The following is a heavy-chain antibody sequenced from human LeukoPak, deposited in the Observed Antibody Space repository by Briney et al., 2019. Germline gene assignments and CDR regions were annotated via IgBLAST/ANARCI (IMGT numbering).Heavy chain of an antibody. J-gene: IGHJ6*02. CDR1: GFSFSRYW. Sequence: GGSLRLSCAASGFSFSRYWMHWVRQAPGKGLVWVSRMNSDGSSTNYADSVKGRFTISRDNAKNSLYLQMNSLRAEDTAVYYCARERIVATTQHYYYFGMDVWGQGTTVTVSS. CDR3: ARERIVATTQHYYYFGMDV. CDR2: MNSDGSST. D-gene: IGHD5-12*01. V-gene: IGHV3-74*01.